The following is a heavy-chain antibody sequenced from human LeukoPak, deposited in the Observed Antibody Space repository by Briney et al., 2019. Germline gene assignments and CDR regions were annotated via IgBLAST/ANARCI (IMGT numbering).Heavy chain of an antibody. CDR1: GFAFSSYG. J-gene: IGHJ4*02. CDR3: AKDMRGRAVAYLDY. CDR2: ISYDGSNK. D-gene: IGHD6-19*01. V-gene: IGHV3-30*18. Sequence: PGGSLRLSCAASGFAFSSYGMHWVRQAPGKGLEWVAVISYDGSNKYYADSVKGRFTISRDNSKNTLYLQMNSLRAEDTAVYYCAKDMRGRAVAYLDYWGQGTLVTVSS.